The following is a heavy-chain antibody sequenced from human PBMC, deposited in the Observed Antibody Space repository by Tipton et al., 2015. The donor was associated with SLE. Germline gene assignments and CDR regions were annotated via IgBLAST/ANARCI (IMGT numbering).Heavy chain of an antibody. V-gene: IGHV4-61*02. CDR1: GGSISSGSYY. CDR3: ARGNHEGFDY. J-gene: IGHJ4*02. D-gene: IGHD1-14*01. Sequence: TLSLTCTVSGGSISSGSYYWSWIRQPAGKGLEWIGRIYTSGGTNYNPSLKSRVTISVDTSKNQFSLKLSSVTAADTAVYYCARGNHEGFDYWGQGTLVTVSS. CDR2: IYTSGGT.